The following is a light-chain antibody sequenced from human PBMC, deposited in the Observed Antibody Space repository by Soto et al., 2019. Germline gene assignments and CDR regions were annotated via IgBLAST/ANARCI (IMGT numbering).Light chain of an antibody. CDR3: QQSYKSPRII. CDR1: QSISSY. J-gene: IGKJ5*01. Sequence: DSQMTQSKYSKSASVGDRVNITCRQSQSISSYLNWYQQKPGKAPKLLIYAASSLQSGVPSRFCGSGPETDFTLTMRSLHPEDFATYNSQQSYKSPRIIFGQGTRLEI. V-gene: IGKV1-39*01. CDR2: AAS.